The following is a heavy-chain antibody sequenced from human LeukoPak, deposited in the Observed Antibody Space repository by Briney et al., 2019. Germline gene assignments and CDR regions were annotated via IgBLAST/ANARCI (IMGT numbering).Heavy chain of an antibody. CDR3: AKDKYSSGWWAMDY. J-gene: IGHJ4*02. CDR1: GFTFSSYG. Sequence: GGSLRLSCAASGFTFSSYGMHWVRQAPGKGLEWVAVISYDGSNKYYADSVKGRFTISRDNSKNTLYLQMNSLRAEDTAVYYCAKDKYSSGWWAMDYWGQGTLVPVSS. D-gene: IGHD6-19*01. V-gene: IGHV3-30*18. CDR2: ISYDGSNK.